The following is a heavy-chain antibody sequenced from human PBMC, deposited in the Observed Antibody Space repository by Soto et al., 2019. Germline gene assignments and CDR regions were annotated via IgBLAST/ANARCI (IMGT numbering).Heavy chain of an antibody. CDR1: GYTFTSYG. J-gene: IGHJ5*02. CDR3: ARDVVGGSSYNWFDP. Sequence: ASVKVSCKASGYTFTSYGISWVRQPPGQGLEWMGWISAYNGNTNYAQKLQGRVTMTTDTSTSTAYMELRSLRSNDTAVYYCARDVVGGSSYNWFDPWGQGTLVTVSS. D-gene: IGHD6-6*01. V-gene: IGHV1-18*01. CDR2: ISAYNGNT.